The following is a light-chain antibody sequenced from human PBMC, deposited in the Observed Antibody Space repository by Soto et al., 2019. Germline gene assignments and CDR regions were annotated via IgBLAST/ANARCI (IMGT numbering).Light chain of an antibody. CDR3: PQRSSWPLS. CDR2: DAS. Sequence: EIVLTQSPATLSLSPGETATLSCRASQSVSSSLAWYQQKPGQTPRLLIYDASNRATGIPARFSGSGSGTDFTLTVSSLEPEDFAVYYCPQRSSWPLSFGGGTKVEIK. J-gene: IGKJ4*01. V-gene: IGKV3-11*01. CDR1: QSVSSS.